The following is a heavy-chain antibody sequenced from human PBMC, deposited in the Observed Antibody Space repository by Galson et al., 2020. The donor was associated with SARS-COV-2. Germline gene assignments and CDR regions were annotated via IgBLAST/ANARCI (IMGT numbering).Heavy chain of an antibody. CDR2: VYYSGGT. J-gene: IGHJ4*02. CDR3: ATPGHSSTWYLFDY. CDR1: GGSISRSAYY. Sequence: SETLSLTCTVSGGSISRSAYYWGWIRQPPGKGLEWIGSVYYSGGTYYNPSLESRVTISVDTSKNQFSLKLSSVTAADTAVYYCATPGHSSTWYLFDYWGQGTLVTVSS. V-gene: IGHV4-39*07. D-gene: IGHD6-13*01.